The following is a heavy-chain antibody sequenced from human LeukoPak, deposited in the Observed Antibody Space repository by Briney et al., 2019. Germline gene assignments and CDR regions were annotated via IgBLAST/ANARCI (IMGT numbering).Heavy chain of an antibody. CDR3: ARDSHPGGFYYYYFDY. V-gene: IGHV1-69*13. CDR1: GGTFSSYA. Sequence: SVKVSCKASGGTFSSYAISWVRQAPGQGLEWMGGIIPIFGTANYAQKFQGRVTIIADESTSTAYMELSSLRSEDTAVYYCARDSHPGGFYYYYFDYWGQGTLVTVSS. D-gene: IGHD2/OR15-2a*01. CDR2: IIPIFGTA. J-gene: IGHJ4*02.